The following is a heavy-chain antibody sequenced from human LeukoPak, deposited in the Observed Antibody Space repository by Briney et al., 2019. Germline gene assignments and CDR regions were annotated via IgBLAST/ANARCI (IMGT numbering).Heavy chain of an antibody. Sequence: GGSLRLSCAASGFTFSNYVMNWVRQAPGKGLEWVSSIGTSSGSTYYADSVKGRFTISRDNAKNSLYLQMSSLRAEDTAVYYCARDSGSGRGNYYYGMDVWGQGTTVTVPS. CDR2: IGTSSGST. CDR1: GFTFSNYV. D-gene: IGHD3-10*01. V-gene: IGHV3-21*01. CDR3: ARDSGSGRGNYYYGMDV. J-gene: IGHJ6*02.